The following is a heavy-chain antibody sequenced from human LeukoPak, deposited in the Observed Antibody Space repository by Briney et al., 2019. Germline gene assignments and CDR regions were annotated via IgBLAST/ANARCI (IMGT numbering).Heavy chain of an antibody. Sequence: GGSLRLSCAASGFTFGSYAMYWVRQAPGKGLEWVLGISGSGGSTFYADSVKGRFTISRDNSKNTLYLQMNSLRAEDTAVYYCATERGYSYGYGRFDYWGQGTLVTVSS. V-gene: IGHV3-23*01. CDR3: ATERGYSYGYGRFDY. CDR2: ISGSGGST. J-gene: IGHJ4*02. CDR1: GFTFGSYA. D-gene: IGHD5-18*01.